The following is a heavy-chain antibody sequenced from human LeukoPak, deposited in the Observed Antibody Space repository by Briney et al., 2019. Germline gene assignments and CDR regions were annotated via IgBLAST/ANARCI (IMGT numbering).Heavy chain of an antibody. D-gene: IGHD3-22*01. CDR1: GFTFSSYA. Sequence: GGSLRLSCAASGFTFSSYAMSWVRQAPGKGLEWVSAISGSGGSTYYADSVKGRFTISRDNSKNTLYLQMNSLRAEDTAVYYCAKVKRKEMIVVVITDFDYWGRGTLVTVSS. CDR2: ISGSGGST. V-gene: IGHV3-23*01. J-gene: IGHJ4*02. CDR3: AKVKRKEMIVVVITDFDY.